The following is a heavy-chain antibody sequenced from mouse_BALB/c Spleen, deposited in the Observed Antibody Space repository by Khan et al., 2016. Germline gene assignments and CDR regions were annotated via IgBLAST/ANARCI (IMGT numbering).Heavy chain of an antibody. CDR3: TRVDYCNHAAY. Sequence: VQLQQSGAELVRPGASVKLSCKASGFKIKDKLIHWVKQRPEQGLECIGWIDPENGKTIYARKFKGRARRKEETSSNTAYLQLSSLKSEDKAVGYCTRVDYCNHAAYWRHGALVTVSA. CDR1: GFKIKDKL. V-gene: IGHV14-1*02. CDR2: IDPENGKT. J-gene: IGHJ3*01. D-gene: IGHD2-1*01.